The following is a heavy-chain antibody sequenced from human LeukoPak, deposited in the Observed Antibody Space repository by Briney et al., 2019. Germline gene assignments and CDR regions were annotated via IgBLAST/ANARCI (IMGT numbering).Heavy chain of an antibody. CDR2: ITRDTIYT. D-gene: IGHD4-17*01. CDR1: GFTFSNYN. Sequence: GGSLRLSCAASGFTFSNYNMNWVRQTPGKGLEWVSSITRDTIYTFYADSVKGRFTISRDNAKNSLSLQMNSLRAEDTAVYYCARDPYNGYYGDDYYHYMDVWGKGTTVTISS. CDR3: ARDPYNGYYGDDYYHYMDV. V-gene: IGHV3-21*01. J-gene: IGHJ6*03.